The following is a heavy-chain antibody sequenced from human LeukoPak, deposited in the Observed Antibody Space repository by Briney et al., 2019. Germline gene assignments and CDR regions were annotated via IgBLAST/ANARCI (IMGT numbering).Heavy chain of an antibody. CDR3: AREYYDILTGSLDY. CDR2: INPHRGGT. CDR1: GYRFTGYY. Sequence: ASVKVSCKASGYRFTGYYIHWVRQAPGQGLEWMGWINPHRGGTKFAQKFQGRVTMTSDTSISTAYMEVSRLRSDDAAVYYRAREYYDILTGSLDYWGQGNLVTVSS. D-gene: IGHD3-9*01. J-gene: IGHJ4*02. V-gene: IGHV1-2*02.